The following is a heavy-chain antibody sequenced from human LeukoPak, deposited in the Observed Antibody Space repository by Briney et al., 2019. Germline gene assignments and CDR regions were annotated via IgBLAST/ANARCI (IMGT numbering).Heavy chain of an antibody. J-gene: IGHJ4*02. CDR3: ARGLTHYDFWSGYSNYFDY. D-gene: IGHD3-3*01. CDR1: GFTFSSYG. Sequence: SGGSLRLSCAASGFTFSSYGMHWVRQAPGKGLEWVAFIRYDGSNKYYADSVKGRFTISRDNSKNTLYLQMNSLRADDTAVYYCARGLTHYDFWSGYSNYFDYWGQGTLVTVSS. CDR2: IRYDGSNK. V-gene: IGHV3-30*02.